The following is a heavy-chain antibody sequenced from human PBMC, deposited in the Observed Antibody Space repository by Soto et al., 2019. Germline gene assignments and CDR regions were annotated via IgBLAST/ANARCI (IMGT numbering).Heavy chain of an antibody. CDR1: GFSFSNYA. Sequence: GGSLRLSCAASGFSFSNYAMSWVRQAPGKGLEWVSAISGSGGSTYYADSVKGRFTISRDNSKNTLYLQMNSLRAEDTAVYYCAKNLDTAMVAYYYFGMDAWGQGTTVTVPS. CDR2: ISGSGGST. D-gene: IGHD5-18*01. J-gene: IGHJ6*02. CDR3: AKNLDTAMVAYYYFGMDA. V-gene: IGHV3-23*01.